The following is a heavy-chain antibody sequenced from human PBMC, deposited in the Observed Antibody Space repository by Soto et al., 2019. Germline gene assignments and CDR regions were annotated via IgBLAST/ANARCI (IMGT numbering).Heavy chain of an antibody. Sequence: EVQLLESGGGLVQPGGSLRLSCAASGFTFSKYAMSWVRQAPGKGLEWVSALSGTGTTTYSADSVRGRFTISRDNSNNILYLQMNSRSHEDTALYYCVKFFFETGGSSGWPWSLDFLGQGTLVTVSS. CDR3: VKFFFETGGSSGWPWSLDF. D-gene: IGHD6-25*01. J-gene: IGHJ4*02. CDR1: GFTFSKYA. CDR2: LSGTGTTT. V-gene: IGHV3-23*01.